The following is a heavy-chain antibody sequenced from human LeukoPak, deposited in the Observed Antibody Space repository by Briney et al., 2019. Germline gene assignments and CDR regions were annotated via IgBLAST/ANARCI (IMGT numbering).Heavy chain of an antibody. J-gene: IGHJ4*02. CDR2: ISGSGGST. CDR1: GVTFSSYA. Sequence: GGSLRLSCAASGVTFSSYAMSWVRQAPGKGLEWVSAISGSGGSTYYADSVKGRFTISRDNSRSTLYLQMNSLRPEDTAIYYCAREGYYGSGSPPSLYFDYWGQGTLVTVSS. D-gene: IGHD3-10*01. CDR3: AREGYYGSGSPPSLYFDY. V-gene: IGHV3-23*01.